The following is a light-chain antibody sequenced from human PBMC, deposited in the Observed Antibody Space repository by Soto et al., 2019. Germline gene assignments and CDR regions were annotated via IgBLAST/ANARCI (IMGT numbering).Light chain of an antibody. CDR3: SSFTISRNTVI. CDR1: TSDIGGHKY. V-gene: IGLV2-14*01. J-gene: IGLJ2*01. CDR2: EVS. Sequence: QSALTQPASVSGSPGQSITISCTGTTSDIGGHKYVSWYQQHPDKAPKVLIFEVSNRPSGISDRFSGSKSGNTASLTISGLQAEDEADYYCSSFTISRNTVIFGGGTKLTVL.